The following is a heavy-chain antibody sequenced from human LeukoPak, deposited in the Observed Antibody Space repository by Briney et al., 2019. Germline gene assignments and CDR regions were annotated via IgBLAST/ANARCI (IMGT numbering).Heavy chain of an antibody. CDR1: GFTFSNYW. CDR3: ARSWPKRNDFWSEVSYY. D-gene: IGHD3-3*01. Sequence: GGSLRLSCAVSGFTFSNYWMSWVRQAPGKGLEWVANINHDGSEKYYVDSVKGRFTISRDNAKNSLYLQMNSLRAEDTAVYYCARSWPKRNDFWSEVSYYWGQGTLVTVSS. J-gene: IGHJ4*02. V-gene: IGHV3-7*01. CDR2: INHDGSEK.